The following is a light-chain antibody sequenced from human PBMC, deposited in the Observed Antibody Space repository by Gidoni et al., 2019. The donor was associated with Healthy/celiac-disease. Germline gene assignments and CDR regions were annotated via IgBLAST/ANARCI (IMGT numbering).Light chain of an antibody. CDR3: SSYTSSSTRV. J-gene: IGLJ1*01. CDR1: SSDVGGYNY. Sequence: QSALTQPASVSGSPGSSITISCTGTSSDVGGYNYVSWYQQHPGKAPKLMIYEVSNRPSGVSNRFSGSKSGNTASLTISGLQAEDEADYYCSSYTSSSTRVFGTGIKVTVL. V-gene: IGLV2-14*01. CDR2: EVS.